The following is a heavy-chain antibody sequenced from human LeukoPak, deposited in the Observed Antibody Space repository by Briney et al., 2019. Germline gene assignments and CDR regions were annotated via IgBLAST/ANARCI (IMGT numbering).Heavy chain of an antibody. Sequence: SQTLSLTCTVSGGSISSGDYYWSWIRQPPGKGLEWIGYIYYSGSTYYNPSLKNRVTISVDTSKNQFSLKLSSVTAADTAVYYCARGWTYYYDSSGYYYGVWGQGTLVTVSS. J-gene: IGHJ4*02. CDR2: IYYSGST. V-gene: IGHV4-30-4*01. D-gene: IGHD3-22*01. CDR1: GGSISSGDYY. CDR3: ARGWTYYYDSSGYYYGV.